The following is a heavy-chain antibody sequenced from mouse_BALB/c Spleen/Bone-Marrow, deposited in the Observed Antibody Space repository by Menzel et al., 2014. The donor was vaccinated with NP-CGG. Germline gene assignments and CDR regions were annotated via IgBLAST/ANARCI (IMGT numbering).Heavy chain of an antibody. Sequence: QVQLQQSGAELAKPGASVKMSCKASGYTFTSYWMHWVKQRPGQGLEWFGYINPSTGYTEYNQKFKDKATLTADKSSSTAYMQLSSLTSEDSAVYYCARYPYYDYDGFAYWGQGTLVTVSA. V-gene: IGHV1-7*01. J-gene: IGHJ3*01. D-gene: IGHD2-4*01. CDR2: INPSTGYT. CDR1: GYTFTSYW. CDR3: ARYPYYDYDGFAY.